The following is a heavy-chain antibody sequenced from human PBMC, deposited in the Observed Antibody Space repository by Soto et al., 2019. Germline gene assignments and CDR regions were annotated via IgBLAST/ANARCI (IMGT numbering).Heavy chain of an antibody. V-gene: IGHV3-23*01. D-gene: IGHD6-13*01. CDR1: GFTFSSYA. J-gene: IGHJ3*02. Sequence: GGSLRLSCAASGFTFSSYAMSWVRQAPGKGLEWVSAISGSGGSTYYADSVKGRFTISRDNSKNTLYLQMNSLRAEDTAVYYCAKVLDSSSWFYFDYWGQGTLVTVSSGKDAYMELSSLRSEDTAVYYCASGGSLDPSDDAFDIWGQGTMVTVSS. CDR2: ISGSGGST. CDR3: AKVLDSSSWFYFDYWGQGTLVTVSSGKDAYMELSSLRSEDTAVYYCASGGSLDPSDDAFDI.